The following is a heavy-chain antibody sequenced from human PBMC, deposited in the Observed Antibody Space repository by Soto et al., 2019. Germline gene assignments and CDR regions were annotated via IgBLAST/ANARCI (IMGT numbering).Heavy chain of an antibody. Sequence: SETLSLTCSVSGGSIDNYYWSWIRQAPGKGLEWIGYVYHNGRTSYNPSLKSRVSISVDRSKNQFSLNLSSVTAADTAVYYCAREDRISAPGGIWFNPWGQGTLVTVSS. CDR1: GGSIDNYY. CDR3: AREDRISAPGGIWFNP. J-gene: IGHJ5*02. CDR2: VYHNGRT. D-gene: IGHD6-13*01. V-gene: IGHV4-59*01.